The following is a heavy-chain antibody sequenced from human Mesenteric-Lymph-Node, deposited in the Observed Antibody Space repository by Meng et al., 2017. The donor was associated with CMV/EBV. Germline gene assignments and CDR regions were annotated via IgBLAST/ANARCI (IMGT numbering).Heavy chain of an antibody. D-gene: IGHD4/OR15-4a*01. CDR1: GFTFDTYW. CDR2: INSDGSKI. CDR3: ARPPSLWDYGAYKPFNL. Sequence: GGSLRLSCVASGFTFDTYWMQWVRQVPGKGLMWLSHINSDGSKIGYADSVKGRFFISRDNTKNTLYLQMNSPRPEDSAIYYCARPPSLWDYGAYKPFNLWGRGTLVTVSS. V-gene: IGHV3-74*01. J-gene: IGHJ4*02.